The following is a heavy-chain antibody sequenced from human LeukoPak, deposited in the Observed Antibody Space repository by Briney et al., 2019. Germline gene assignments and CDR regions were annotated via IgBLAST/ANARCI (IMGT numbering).Heavy chain of an antibody. V-gene: IGHV3-30*03. J-gene: IGHJ4*02. CDR1: GFTFSSYG. Sequence: GGSLRLSCAASGFTFSSYGMHWVRQAPGKGLEWVAVISYDGSNKYYADSVKGRFTISRDNSKNTLYLQMNSLRAEDTAVYYCARDSNSYGSGATIDYWGQGTLVTVST. D-gene: IGHD3-10*01. CDR3: ARDSNSYGSGATIDY. CDR2: ISYDGSNK.